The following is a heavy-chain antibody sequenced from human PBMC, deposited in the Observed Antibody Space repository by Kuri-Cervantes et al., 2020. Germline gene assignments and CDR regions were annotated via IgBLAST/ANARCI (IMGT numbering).Heavy chain of an antibody. Sequence: TFSRYWMSWVRQTPGKGLEWIGSIYYSGSTYYNPSLKSRVTISVDTSKNQFSLKLSSVTAADTAVYYCARESYYNFWSGAYYYYYYMDVWGKGTTVTVSS. V-gene: IGHV4-39*07. CDR3: ARESYYNFWSGAYYYYYYMDV. CDR2: IYYSGST. J-gene: IGHJ6*03. D-gene: IGHD3-3*01. CDR1: TFSRYW.